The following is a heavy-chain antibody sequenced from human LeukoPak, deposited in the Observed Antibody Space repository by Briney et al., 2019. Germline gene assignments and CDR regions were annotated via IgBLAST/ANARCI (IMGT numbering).Heavy chain of an antibody. V-gene: IGHV1-18*01. D-gene: IGHD6-13*01. CDR1: GYTFTSDG. J-gene: IGHJ5*02. CDR3: ARAISPIAAAGTREWFDP. CDR2: ISAYNGNT. Sequence: ASVKVSCKASGYTFTSDGISWVRQAPGQGLEWMGWISAYNGNTNYAQKLQGRVTMTTDTSTSTAYMELRSLRSDDTAVYYCARAISPIAAAGTREWFDPWGQGTLVTVSS.